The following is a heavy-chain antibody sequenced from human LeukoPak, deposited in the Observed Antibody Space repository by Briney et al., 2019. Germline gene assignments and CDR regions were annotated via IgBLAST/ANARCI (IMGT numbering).Heavy chain of an antibody. CDR1: GFTFRSYA. Sequence: GGSLRLSCAATGFTFRSYAMTWVRQAPGKGLEWVSAISSSGGSTYYAGSVKGRFTISRDNSKNIMYLQMNSLRVEDTAVYYCAKCGSYCFYDYWGQGTLVTVSS. CDR3: AKCGSYCFYDY. D-gene: IGHD2-21*02. J-gene: IGHJ4*02. V-gene: IGHV3-23*01. CDR2: ISSSGGST.